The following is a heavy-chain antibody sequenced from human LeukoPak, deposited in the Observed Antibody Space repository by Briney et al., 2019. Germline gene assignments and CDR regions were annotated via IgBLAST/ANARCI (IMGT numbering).Heavy chain of an antibody. D-gene: IGHD3-16*01. Sequence: GGSLRLSCAASGFMFSRLGMQWVRQAPGEGLEWVAMIWHDGSVEEYADSVKGRFTISRDNSQNTLYLQMNSLRDDDTAVYYCAKEGDRFRGYLDAWGKGTTVTVSS. J-gene: IGHJ6*03. CDR2: IWHDGSVE. V-gene: IGHV3-33*06. CDR3: AKEGDRFRGYLDA. CDR1: GFMFSRLG.